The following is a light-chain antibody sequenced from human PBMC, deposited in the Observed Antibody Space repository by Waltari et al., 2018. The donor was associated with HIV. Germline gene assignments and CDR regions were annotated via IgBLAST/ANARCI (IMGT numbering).Light chain of an antibody. CDR1: SSNVGAHYG. V-gene: IGLV1-40*01. CDR3: QSYDSSLSRSI. J-gene: IGLJ2*01. Sequence: QSVLTQPPSVSGAPGQRVTISCTGSSSNVGAHYGVHWYQQLPRTAPKLLIYANNNRPSGVPDRFSGYKSGTSASLAITGLQAEDEADYYCQSYDSSLSRSIFGGGTKLTVL. CDR2: ANN.